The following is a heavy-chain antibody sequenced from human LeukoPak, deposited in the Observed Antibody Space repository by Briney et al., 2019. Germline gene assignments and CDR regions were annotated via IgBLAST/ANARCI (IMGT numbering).Heavy chain of an antibody. J-gene: IGHJ4*02. Sequence: GGSLRLSCAASGFTFSSYWMHWVRQVPGKGLEWISYISTTGTTIHYADSVKGRFAISRDNAKSSLYLQMNSLRDEDTAVYYCARVWQDYSGVDYWGQGTLVTVSS. CDR3: ARVWQDYSGVDY. V-gene: IGHV3-48*02. CDR2: ISTTGTTI. CDR1: GFTFSSYW. D-gene: IGHD2-21*01.